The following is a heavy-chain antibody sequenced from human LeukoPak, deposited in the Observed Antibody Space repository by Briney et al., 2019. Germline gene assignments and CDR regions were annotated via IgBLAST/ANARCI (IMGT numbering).Heavy chain of an antibody. V-gene: IGHV4-34*01. D-gene: IGHD3-22*01. CDR1: GGSFSGYY. Sequence: PSETLSLTCAVYGGSFSGYYWSWIRQPPVKGLEWIGEINHSGSTNYTPSLKSRVTISVDTSKNQSSLKLSSVTAADTAVYYCARGPGTDCSGYYQKEREDFDYWGQGTLVTVSS. CDR3: ARGPGTDCSGYYQKEREDFDY. J-gene: IGHJ4*02. CDR2: INHSGST.